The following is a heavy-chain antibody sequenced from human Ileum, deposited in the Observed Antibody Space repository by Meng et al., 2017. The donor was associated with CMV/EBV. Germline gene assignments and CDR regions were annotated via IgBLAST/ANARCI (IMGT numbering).Heavy chain of an antibody. D-gene: IGHD3-10*01. CDR2: IYGSGST. J-gene: IGHJ4*02. CDR1: GGSNNSYY. CDR3: VRVGARGVPVDM. Sequence: SGTAPVNPSEPLSLTCISSGGSNNSYYWTWIRQPAGKGLEWIGRIYGSGSTNYNPSLKSRVSMSLDTSKNHFSLKLTSVTAADTAVYYCVRVGARGVPVDMWGQGTLVTVSS. V-gene: IGHV4-4*07.